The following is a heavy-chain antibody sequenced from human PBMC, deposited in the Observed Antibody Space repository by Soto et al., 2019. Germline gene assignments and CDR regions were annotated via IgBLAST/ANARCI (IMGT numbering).Heavy chain of an antibody. Sequence: GSLRLSYGASGFHFITYWVNWVRQAPGKGLEWVSSISSSSSYIYYADSVKGRFTISRDNAKNSLYLQMNSLRAEDTAVYYCARDLISGSYYNYYYGMDVWGQGTTVTVSS. D-gene: IGHD1-26*01. CDR2: ISSSSSYI. V-gene: IGHV3-21*01. J-gene: IGHJ6*02. CDR1: GFHFITYW. CDR3: ARDLISGSYYNYYYGMDV.